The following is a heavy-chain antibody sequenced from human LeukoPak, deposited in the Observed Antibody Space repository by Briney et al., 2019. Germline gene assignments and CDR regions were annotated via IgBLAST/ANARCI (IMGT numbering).Heavy chain of an antibody. CDR3: ARFNDRGGSGGGFDF. Sequence: ASVTVSCKTSGYTFTGYYMHWVRQAPGQELEWMGWIYPNSGGTNYAQKFQGRVTMTRDTSISTAYMERSRLRSDDTAVFYCARFNDRGGSGGGFDFWGQGTLVTVSS. J-gene: IGHJ4*02. CDR1: GYTFTGYY. D-gene: IGHD2-15*01. CDR2: IYPNSGGT. V-gene: IGHV1-2*02.